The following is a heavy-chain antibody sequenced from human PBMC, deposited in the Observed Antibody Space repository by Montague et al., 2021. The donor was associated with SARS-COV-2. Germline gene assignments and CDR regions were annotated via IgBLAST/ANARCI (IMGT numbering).Heavy chain of an antibody. Sequence: SETLSLTCTVSGGSTASHYWNWIRQSPGKRPEWIGCVYYNGDTKYNPSLQSRLTMSVDTYKKQFSLRLSSVTAADTAVYFCAKGSHIYETRGLRTGWFDPWGQGTLVTVSS. V-gene: IGHV4-59*11. D-gene: IGHD7-27*01. CDR1: GGSTASHY. J-gene: IGHJ5*02. CDR2: VYYNGDT. CDR3: AKGSHIYETRGLRTGWFDP.